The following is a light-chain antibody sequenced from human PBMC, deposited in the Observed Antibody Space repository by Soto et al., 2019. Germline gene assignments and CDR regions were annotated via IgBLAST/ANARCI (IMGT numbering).Light chain of an antibody. V-gene: IGKV3-11*01. CDR2: DAS. CDR3: QQRSNWPPLFT. CDR1: QSVSSY. Sequence: EIVLTQSPATLSLSPGERATLSCRASQSVSSYLAWYQQKPGQAPRLLIYDASNRATGIPARFSGSGSGTDFALTISSREPEDVAVDDCQQRSNWPPLFTFGPGTKVDIK. J-gene: IGKJ3*01.